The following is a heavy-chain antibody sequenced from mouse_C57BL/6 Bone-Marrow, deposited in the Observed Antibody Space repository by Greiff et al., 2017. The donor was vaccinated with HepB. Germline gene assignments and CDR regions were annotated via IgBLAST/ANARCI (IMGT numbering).Heavy chain of an antibody. Sequence: EVKLMESGGDLVKPGGSLKLSCAASGFTFSSYGMSWVRQTPDKRLEWVATISSGGSYTYYPDSVKGRFTISRDNAKNTLYLQMSSLKSEDTAMYYCARHYSNDYWGQGTTLTVSS. J-gene: IGHJ2*01. CDR3: ARHYSNDY. D-gene: IGHD2-5*01. V-gene: IGHV5-6*01. CDR1: GFTFSSYG. CDR2: ISSGGSYT.